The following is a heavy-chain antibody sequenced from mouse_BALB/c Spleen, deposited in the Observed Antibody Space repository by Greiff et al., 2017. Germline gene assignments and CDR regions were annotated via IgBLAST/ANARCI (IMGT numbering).Heavy chain of an antibody. J-gene: IGHJ2*01. CDR2: ISYSGST. CDR1: GYSITSDYA. V-gene: IGHV3-2*02. CDR3: ARSDDYDVYYFDY. Sequence: VQLQQSGPGLVKPSQSLSLTCTVTGYSITSDYAWNWIRQFPGNKLEWMGYISYSGSTSYNPSLKSRISITRDTSKNQFFLQLNSVTTEDTATYYCARSDDYDVYYFDYWGQGTTLTVSS. D-gene: IGHD2-4*01.